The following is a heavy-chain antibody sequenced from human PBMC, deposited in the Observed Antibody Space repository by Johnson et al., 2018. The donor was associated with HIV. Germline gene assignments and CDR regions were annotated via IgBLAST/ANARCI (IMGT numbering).Heavy chain of an antibody. CDR2: LNQDGSEE. CDR3: ARDGVYSSPWDAFDI. D-gene: IGHD3-22*01. Sequence: VQLVESGGGLVQSGGSLRLSCEASGFTFSNYWMSWVRQAPGKGLEWVANLNQDGSEEFYVDSMEGRFIISRDNAKNSLYLQMDALRPADTAVYYCARDGVYSSPWDAFDIWGQGTMVTVSS. V-gene: IGHV3-7*05. J-gene: IGHJ3*02. CDR1: GFTFSNYW.